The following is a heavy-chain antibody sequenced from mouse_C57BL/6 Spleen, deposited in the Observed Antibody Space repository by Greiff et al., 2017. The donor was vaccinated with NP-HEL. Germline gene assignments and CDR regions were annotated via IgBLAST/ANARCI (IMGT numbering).Heavy chain of an antibody. D-gene: IGHD4-1*02. CDR2: IRNNAPGSTP. V-gene: IGHV7-3*01. J-gene: IGHJ4*01. CDR3: ARQLLYYAMDY. CDR1: GFPFPDYY. Sequence: EVTLVESGGGLVQPGGSLSLSCAASGFPFPDYYMSWVRQPPGTALEWLGFIRNNAPGSTPEYSASVKCRFTISRDNSQSILYLQMNALRAEDSATYYCARQLLYYAMDYWGQGTSVTVSS.